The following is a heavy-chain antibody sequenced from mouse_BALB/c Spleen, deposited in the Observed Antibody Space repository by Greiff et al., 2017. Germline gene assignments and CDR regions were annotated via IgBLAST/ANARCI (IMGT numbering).Heavy chain of an antibody. D-gene: IGHD2-1*01. Sequence: EVQLVESGPGLVKPSQSLSLTCTVTGYSITSDYAWNWIRQFPGNKLEWMGYISYSGSTSYNPSLKSRISITRDTSKNQFFLQLNSVTTEDTATYYCARSGGNSLFAYWGQGTLVTVSA. CDR1: GYSITSDYA. V-gene: IGHV3-2*02. CDR2: ISYSGST. J-gene: IGHJ3*01. CDR3: ARSGGNSLFAY.